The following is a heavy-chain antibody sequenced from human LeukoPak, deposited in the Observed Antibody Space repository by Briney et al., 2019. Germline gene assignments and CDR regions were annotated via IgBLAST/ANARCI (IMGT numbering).Heavy chain of an antibody. CDR1: GYTFTSYA. CDR2: INAGNGNT. J-gene: IGHJ4*02. CDR3: ARGVATNRYYFDY. V-gene: IGHV1-3*01. Sequence: RASVKVSCKASGYTFTSYAMHWVRQAPGQRLEWMGWINAGNGNTKYSQKFQGRVTITRDTPASTAYMELSSLRSEDTAVYSCARGVATNRYYFDYWGQGTLVTVSS. D-gene: IGHD5-12*01.